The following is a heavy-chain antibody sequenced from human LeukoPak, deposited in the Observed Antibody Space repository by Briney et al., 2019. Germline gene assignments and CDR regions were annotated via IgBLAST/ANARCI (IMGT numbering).Heavy chain of an antibody. D-gene: IGHD3-16*01. Sequence: PSETLSLTCTVSGGSISSSNYYWGWIRQPPGKGLEWIGSLYYSGSTYYNPSLKSRVTISVDTSKNQFSLKLNSVTAADTAVYYCASGSLLSLFDYWGQGTLVTVSS. J-gene: IGHJ4*02. CDR3: ASGSLLSLFDY. CDR2: LYYSGST. V-gene: IGHV4-39*07. CDR1: GGSISSSNYY.